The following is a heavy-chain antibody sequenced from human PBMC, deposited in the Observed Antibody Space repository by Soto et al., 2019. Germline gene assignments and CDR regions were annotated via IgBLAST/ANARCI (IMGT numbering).Heavy chain of an antibody. CDR3: ARGLRGYDSSGYSVPDAFDI. CDR2: IYPGDSDT. CDR1: GYSFTSYW. D-gene: IGHD3-22*01. V-gene: IGHV5-51*01. Sequence: GESLKISCKGSGYSFTSYWIGWVRQMPGKGLEWMGIIYPGDSDTRYSPSFQGQVTISADKSISTAYLQWSSLKASDTAMYYCARGLRGYDSSGYSVPDAFDIWGQGTMVTVSS. J-gene: IGHJ3*02.